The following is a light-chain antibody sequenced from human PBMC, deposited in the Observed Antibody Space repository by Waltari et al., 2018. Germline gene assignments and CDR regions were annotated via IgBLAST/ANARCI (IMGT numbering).Light chain of an antibody. J-gene: IGLJ1*01. CDR1: SRDVGTYDL. CDR3: CSYAGSGPPYF. Sequence: QSALTQPASVSGSPGQSITISCTGTSRDVGTYDLVSWYQQHPGKAPKLMIYEVSKRPSGVSNRFSGFKSGNTASLTISGLQAEDEADYSCCSYAGSGPPYFFGTGTKVTVL. CDR2: EVS. V-gene: IGLV2-23*02.